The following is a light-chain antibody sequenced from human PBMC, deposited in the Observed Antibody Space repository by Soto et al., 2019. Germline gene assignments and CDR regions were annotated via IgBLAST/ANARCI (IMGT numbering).Light chain of an antibody. CDR2: DPY. CDR3: QQHHIWLT. V-gene: IGKV3-11*01. CDR1: QSVSNH. Sequence: EIVMTQSPATLSVSPGERATLSCRAGQSVSNHLAWYQQKPGQAPRLLMYDPYNGATGIPARFSGSGSGTDFTLTISSLEPEDSAVYYCQQHHIWLTFGGGTKVDIK. J-gene: IGKJ4*01.